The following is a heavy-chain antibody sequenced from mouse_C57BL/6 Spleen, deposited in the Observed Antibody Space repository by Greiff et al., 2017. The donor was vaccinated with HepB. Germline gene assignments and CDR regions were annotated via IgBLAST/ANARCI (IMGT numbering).Heavy chain of an antibody. V-gene: IGHV1-50*01. CDR2: IDPSDSDT. Sequence: QVQLQQPGAELVKPGASVKLSCKASGYTFTSYWMQWVKQRPGQGLEWIGGIDPSDSDTNYNQKFKGKATLTVDTSSSTAYMQLSSLTSEDSAGYYCARGGPFDYWGQGTTLTVSS. CDR3: ARGGPFDY. CDR1: GYTFTSYW. J-gene: IGHJ2*01.